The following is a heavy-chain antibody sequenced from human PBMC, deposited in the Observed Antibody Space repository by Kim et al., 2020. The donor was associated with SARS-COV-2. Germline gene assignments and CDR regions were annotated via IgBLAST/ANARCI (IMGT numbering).Heavy chain of an antibody. Sequence: SETLSLTCTVSGGSISSSSYYWGWIRQPPGKGLEWIGSIYYSGSTYYNPSLKSRVTIFVDTSKNQFSMKLSSVTAADTAVYYCVRQGYCSSTSCNREDYFDYWGQGTLVTVSS. V-gene: IGHV4-39*01. J-gene: IGHJ4*02. CDR2: IYYSGST. D-gene: IGHD2-2*01. CDR3: VRQGYCSSTSCNREDYFDY. CDR1: GGSISSSSYY.